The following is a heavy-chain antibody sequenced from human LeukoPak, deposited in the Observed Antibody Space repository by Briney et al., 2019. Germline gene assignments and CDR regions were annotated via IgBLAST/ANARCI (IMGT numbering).Heavy chain of an antibody. CDR2: INSDGRST. D-gene: IGHD3-3*01. CDR1: GLTFSGYW. J-gene: IGHJ6*03. Sequence: GGSLRLSCAASGLTFSGYWMHWVRQAPRKGLVWVSRINSDGRSTTYADSVKGRFTVSRDNAKNTLYLQMNSLRAEDTAVYYCARGGGYYNFWSGDYYHYYYYMDVWGKGTTVTVSS. CDR3: ARGGGYYNFWSGDYYHYYYYMDV. V-gene: IGHV3-74*01.